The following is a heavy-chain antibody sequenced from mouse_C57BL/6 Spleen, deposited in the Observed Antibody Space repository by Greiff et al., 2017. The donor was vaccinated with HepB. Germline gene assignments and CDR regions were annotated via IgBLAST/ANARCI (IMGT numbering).Heavy chain of an antibody. Sequence: EVQRVESGGGLVQPGGSLKLSCAASGFTFSDYYMYWVRQTPEKRLEWVAYISNGGGSTYYPDTVKGRFTISRDNAKNTLYLQMSRLKSEDTAMYYCARSHGYYSYYAMDYWGQGTSVTVSS. CDR3: ARSHGYYSYYAMDY. V-gene: IGHV5-12*01. CDR1: GFTFSDYY. D-gene: IGHD2-3*01. CDR2: ISNGGGST. J-gene: IGHJ4*01.